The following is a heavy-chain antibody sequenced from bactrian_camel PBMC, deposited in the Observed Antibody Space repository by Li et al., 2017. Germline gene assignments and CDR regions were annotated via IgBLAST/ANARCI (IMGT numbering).Heavy chain of an antibody. J-gene: IGHJ4*01. CDR2: INSDNTT. Sequence: HVQLVESGGGSVQAGGSLRLSCAAHEYLFTSYCMGWFRQAPGKEREGVASINSDNTTTYAEFVKGRFTISRDNAENTVSLQLNSLKTEDTAMYYCAKSRSNQLSLIAAVSDRGQGTQVTVS. V-gene: IGHV3S53*01. CDR1: EYLFTSYC.